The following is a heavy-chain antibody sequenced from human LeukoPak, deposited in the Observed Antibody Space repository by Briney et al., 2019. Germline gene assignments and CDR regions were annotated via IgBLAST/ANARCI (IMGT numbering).Heavy chain of an antibody. Sequence: SETLSLTCTVSGGSISNGGHYWSWIRQHPGKGLEWIGNIYYSGSTYYNPSLKSRVAISLDTSKNQFSLRLSSVTAADTAVYYCARDTKGYGDYGYWGQGTLVTVSS. J-gene: IGHJ4*02. CDR1: GGSISNGGHY. CDR3: ARDTKGYGDYGY. V-gene: IGHV4-31*03. CDR2: IYYSGST. D-gene: IGHD4-17*01.